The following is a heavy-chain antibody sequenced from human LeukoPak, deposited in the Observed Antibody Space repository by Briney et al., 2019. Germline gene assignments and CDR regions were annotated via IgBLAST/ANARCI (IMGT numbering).Heavy chain of an antibody. D-gene: IGHD2-2*01. Sequence: PGGSLRLSCAASGFTFSSYAMSWVRQAPGKGLEWVSAISGSGGSTYYADSVKGRFTISRDNSKNTLYLRMNSLRAEDTAVYYCAKPRGSSREGYYYYMDVWGKGTTVTVSS. CDR1: GFTFSSYA. V-gene: IGHV3-23*01. CDR3: AKPRGSSREGYYYYMDV. J-gene: IGHJ6*03. CDR2: ISGSGGST.